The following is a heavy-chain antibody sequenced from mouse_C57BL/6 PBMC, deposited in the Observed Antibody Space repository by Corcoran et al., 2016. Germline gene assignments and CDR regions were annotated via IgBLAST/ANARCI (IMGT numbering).Heavy chain of an antibody. CDR2: INPNNGGT. V-gene: IGHV1-26*01. CDR1: GYTFTDYY. Sequence: EVQLQQSGPELVKPGASVKISCKASGYTFTDYYMNWVKQSHGKSLEWIGDINPNNGGTSYNQKFKGKATLTVDRSSSTAYMELRSLTSEDSAVYYCARGGRENYYGSSGYFDVWGTGTTVTVSS. D-gene: IGHD1-1*01. J-gene: IGHJ1*03. CDR3: ARGGRENYYGSSGYFDV.